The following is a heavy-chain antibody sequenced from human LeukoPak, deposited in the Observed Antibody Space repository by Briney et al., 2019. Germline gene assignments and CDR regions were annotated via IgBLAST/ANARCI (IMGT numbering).Heavy chain of an antibody. D-gene: IGHD1-26*01. J-gene: IGHJ4*03. CDR3: ARGATFSETGYFDF. CDR1: GGSFSRYY. V-gene: IGHV4-34*01. CDR2: IDHRGDT. Sequence: SETLSLTCAVYGGSFSRYYWSWIRQSPGKGLEWIAEIDHRGDTNYNPSVKSRVTISVDTSKNQFSLKVRSVSAADTAVYYCARGATFSETGYFDFWGQGTPVTVSS.